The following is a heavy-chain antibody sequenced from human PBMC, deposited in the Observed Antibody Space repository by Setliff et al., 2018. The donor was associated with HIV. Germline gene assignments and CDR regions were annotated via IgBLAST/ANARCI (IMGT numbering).Heavy chain of an antibody. V-gene: IGHV3-66*02. Sequence: GGSLRLSCAASGFTVSSNYMSWVRQAPGKGLEWVSAISGSGGSTYYADSVKGRFTISRDNSKNTLYLQMNSLRAEDTAVYYCAMSPYSSGLFDYWGQGTLVTVSS. CDR3: AMSPYSSGLFDY. CDR1: GFTVSSNY. D-gene: IGHD6-19*01. CDR2: ISGSGGST. J-gene: IGHJ4*02.